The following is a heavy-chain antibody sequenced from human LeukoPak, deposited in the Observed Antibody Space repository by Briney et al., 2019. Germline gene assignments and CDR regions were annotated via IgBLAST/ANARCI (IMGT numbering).Heavy chain of an antibody. CDR2: INPDGVT. CDR3: ASHLYSSSWYNIGWFDP. V-gene: IGHV4-34*01. D-gene: IGHD6-13*01. Sequence: PSETLSLTCAVSGGSFRGYYWNWVRQPPGKGLEWIGEINPDGVTDYNPSLKSRVNISADTSRRQFSLNLNSVTAADTAVYFCASHLYSSSWYNIGWFDPWGQGTLVTVSS. CDR1: GGSFRGYY. J-gene: IGHJ5*02.